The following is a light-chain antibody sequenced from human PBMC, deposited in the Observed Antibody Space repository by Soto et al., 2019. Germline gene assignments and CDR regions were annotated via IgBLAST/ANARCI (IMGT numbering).Light chain of an antibody. Sequence: DIQMTQSPSTLSASVGDRVTLTCRASQSVNSWLAWYQQKPGKAPKLLISEASNLKDGVPSRFSGSGSETEFSLTISGLQPDDFAAYDCQQYSSQRTFGQGTRV. CDR1: QSVNSW. J-gene: IGKJ1*01. CDR3: QQYSSQRT. CDR2: EAS. V-gene: IGKV1-5*03.